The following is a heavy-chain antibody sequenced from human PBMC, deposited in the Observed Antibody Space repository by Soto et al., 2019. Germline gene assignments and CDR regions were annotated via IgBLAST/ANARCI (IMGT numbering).Heavy chain of an antibody. D-gene: IGHD2-15*01. Sequence: GGSLRLSCAASGFTFSSYAMSWVRQAPGKGLEWVSAISGSGGSTYYADSVKGRFTISRDNSKNTRYLQMNSLRAEDTAVYYCAKQGSYKEYCSGGSCPEIYYYYYMDVWGKGTTVTVSS. CDR3: AKQGSYKEYCSGGSCPEIYYYYYMDV. CDR2: ISGSGGST. V-gene: IGHV3-23*01. J-gene: IGHJ6*03. CDR1: GFTFSSYA.